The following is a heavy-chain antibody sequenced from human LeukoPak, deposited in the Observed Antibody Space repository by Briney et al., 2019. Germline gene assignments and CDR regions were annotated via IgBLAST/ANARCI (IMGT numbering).Heavy chain of an antibody. J-gene: IGHJ4*02. CDR1: GGSISSGGYY. CDR3: ARNHVHITMVRGVIITSQLFDY. CDR2: IYYSGST. Sequence: SQTLSLTCTVSGGSISSGGYYWSWIRQHPGKGLEWIGYIYYSGSTYYNPSLKSRVTISVDTSKNQFSLKLSSVTAADTAVYYCARNHVHITMVRGVIITSQLFDYWGQGTLVTVSS. D-gene: IGHD3-10*01. V-gene: IGHV4-31*03.